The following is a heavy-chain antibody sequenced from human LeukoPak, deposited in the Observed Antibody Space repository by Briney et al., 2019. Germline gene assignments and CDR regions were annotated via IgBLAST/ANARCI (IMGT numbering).Heavy chain of an antibody. CDR3: ARDEYYYGSGSYFFDY. CDR1: GGSISSYY. V-gene: IGHV4-4*07. CDR2: IYTSGST. Sequence: SETLSLTCTVSGGSISSYYWSWIRQPAGKGLEWIGRIYTSGSTNYNPSLKSRGTMSVDTSNNQFSLKLSSVTAADTAVYYCARDEYYYGSGSYFFDYWGQGTLVTVSS. J-gene: IGHJ4*02. D-gene: IGHD3-10*01.